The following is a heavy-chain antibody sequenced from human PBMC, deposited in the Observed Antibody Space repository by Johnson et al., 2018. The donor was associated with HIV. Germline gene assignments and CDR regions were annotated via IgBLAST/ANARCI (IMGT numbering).Heavy chain of an antibody. J-gene: IGHJ3*02. CDR2: ISYDGSNK. CDR1: GFTFNNYP. Sequence: QVHLVESGGGVVQPGGSLRLSCATVGFTFNNYPMHWVRQAPGKGLEWVAVISYDGSNKYYRDSVKGRFTISRDNARNSLYLQMNSLRVEDTAVYYCVRDVGPLDIWGQGTLVTVS. V-gene: IGHV3-30-3*01. CDR3: VRDVGPLDI.